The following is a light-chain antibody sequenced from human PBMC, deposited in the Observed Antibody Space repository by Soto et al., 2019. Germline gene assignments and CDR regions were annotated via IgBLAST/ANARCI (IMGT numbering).Light chain of an antibody. V-gene: IGLV2-14*01. Sequence: QSVLTQPASVSGSPGQSITISCTGTSSDVGGYNFVSWYQQHPGKAPKLMIYEVSNRPSGVSNRFSGSKSGNTASLTISGLQADDEADYYCSSHTSTNARVFGGGTKVTVL. CDR2: EVS. J-gene: IGLJ3*02. CDR3: SSHTSTNARV. CDR1: SSDVGGYNF.